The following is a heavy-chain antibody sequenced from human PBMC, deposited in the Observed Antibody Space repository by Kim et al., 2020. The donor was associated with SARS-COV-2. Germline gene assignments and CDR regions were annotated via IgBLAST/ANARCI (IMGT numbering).Heavy chain of an antibody. Sequence: ASVKVSCKASGYTFTGYYMHWVRQAPGQGLEWMGWINPNSGGTNYAQKFQCRVTMTRDTSISTAYMELSRLRSDDTAVYYCARTNNEYSSSGWFDPWGQGTLVTVSS. V-gene: IGHV1-2*02. CDR1: GYTFTGYY. J-gene: IGHJ5*02. CDR3: ARTNNEYSSSGWFDP. D-gene: IGHD6-6*01. CDR2: INPNSGGT.